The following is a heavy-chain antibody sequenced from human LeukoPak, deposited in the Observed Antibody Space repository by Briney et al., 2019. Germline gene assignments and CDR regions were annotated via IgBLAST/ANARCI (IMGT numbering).Heavy chain of an antibody. J-gene: IGHJ4*02. Sequence: GASVKVSCKASGYTFTGYYMHWVRQAPGQGLEWMGWINPNSGGTNYAQKFQGRVTMTRDTSISTAYMEPSRLRSDDTAVYYCARVPRGFGELLLLGFDYWGQGTLVTVSS. D-gene: IGHD3-10*01. CDR2: INPNSGGT. CDR1: GYTFTGYY. CDR3: ARVPRGFGELLLLGFDY. V-gene: IGHV1-2*02.